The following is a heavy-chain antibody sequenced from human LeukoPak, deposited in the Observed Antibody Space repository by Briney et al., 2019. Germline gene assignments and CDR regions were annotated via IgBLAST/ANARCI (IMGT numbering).Heavy chain of an antibody. CDR1: GGSLNRYY. J-gene: IGHJ5*02. V-gene: IGHV4-59*01. D-gene: IGHD5-24*01. CDR2: VFYSGNT. CDR3: ARARDDYINNWFDP. Sequence: SETLSLTCIVSGGSLNRYYWNWIRQPPGKGLEWIGYVFYSGNTNYNPSLKSRVTISLDASKSQLSLKLSSVTAADTAVYYCARARDDYINNWFDPWGQGTLVTVSS.